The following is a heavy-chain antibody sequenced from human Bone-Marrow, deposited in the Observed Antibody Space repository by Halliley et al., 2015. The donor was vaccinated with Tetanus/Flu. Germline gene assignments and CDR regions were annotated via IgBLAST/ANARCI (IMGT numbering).Heavy chain of an antibody. CDR3: AREPPQSGFALDH. D-gene: IGHD5-12*01. CDR2: LWVYGTNY. J-gene: IGHJ4*02. Sequence: VACLWVYGTNYHYAAAVKGRFPIARDNAKNTVSLHMGSLRAEDSAIYYWAREPPQSGFALDHWGQGTPVTVSS. V-gene: IGHV3-33*01.